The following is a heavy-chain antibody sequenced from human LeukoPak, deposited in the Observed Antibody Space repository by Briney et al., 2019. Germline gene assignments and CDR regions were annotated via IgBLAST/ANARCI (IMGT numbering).Heavy chain of an antibody. V-gene: IGHV1-46*01. CDR1: GYTFTSYY. D-gene: IGHD3-22*01. Sequence: GASVKVSCKASGYTFTSYYMHWVRQAPGQGLEWMGIINPSGGSTSYAQKFQGRVTMARDTSTSTVYMELSSLRSEDTVVYYCARPLYCYDSSGVDAFDIWGQGTMVTVSS. CDR2: INPSGGST. CDR3: ARPLYCYDSSGVDAFDI. J-gene: IGHJ3*02.